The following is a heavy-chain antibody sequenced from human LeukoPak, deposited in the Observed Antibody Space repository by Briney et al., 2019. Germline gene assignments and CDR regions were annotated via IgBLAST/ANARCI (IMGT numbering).Heavy chain of an antibody. V-gene: IGHV3-23*01. CDR3: ARDLGTFPSHFDY. CDR2: ISAGGGST. J-gene: IGHJ4*02. CDR1: GFTFSSYA. Sequence: PGGSLRLSCAASGFTFSSYAMIWVRQAPGKGLEWVSVISAGGGSTDFADSVKGRFTLSRDNSKNRLYLQMDSLRAEDTAVYYCARDLGTFPSHFDYWGQGTLVTVSS. D-gene: IGHD2-21*01.